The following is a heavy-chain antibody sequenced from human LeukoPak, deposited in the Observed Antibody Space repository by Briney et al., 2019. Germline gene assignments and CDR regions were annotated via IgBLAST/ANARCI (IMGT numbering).Heavy chain of an antibody. J-gene: IGHJ4*02. V-gene: IGHV4-59*12. Sequence: PSETLSLTCTVSGGSISSYYWSWIRQPPGKGLEWIGYIYYSGSTTYNPSLKSRVTISVDTSKNQFSLKLSSVTAADTAVYYCARDLAPAAYFDYWGQGTLVTVSS. CDR2: IYYSGST. CDR1: GGSISSYY. CDR3: ARDLAPAAYFDY. D-gene: IGHD2-2*01.